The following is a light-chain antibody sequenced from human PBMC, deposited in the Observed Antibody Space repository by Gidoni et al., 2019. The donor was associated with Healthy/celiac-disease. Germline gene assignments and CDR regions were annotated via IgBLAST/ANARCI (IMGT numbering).Light chain of an antibody. CDR2: DVS. J-gene: IGLJ2*01. CDR3: QVWDSSSDHVV. V-gene: IGLV3-21*02. Sequence: SYVLTQPPSVSVAPGQTARITCGGNNIGSKSVHWYQQKPGQAPVLVVYDVSARPSGIPERFSGSNSGNTATLTISRVEAGDEADYYCQVWDSSSDHVVFGGGTKLTVL. CDR1: NIGSKS.